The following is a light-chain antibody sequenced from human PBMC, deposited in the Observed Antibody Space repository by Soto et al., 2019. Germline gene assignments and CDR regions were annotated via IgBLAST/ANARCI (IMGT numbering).Light chain of an antibody. V-gene: IGKV1-8*01. Sequence: AINMTQSPSSFSASTGDTITITCRASQSISTNLAWYQQKPGKAPKVLIFAASTLQSGVPSRFSGRGSGTDFTLTISCLQSEDFASYYCQQYYSYPLTFGEGTNVEIK. CDR3: QQYYSYPLT. J-gene: IGKJ4*01. CDR2: AAS. CDR1: QSISTN.